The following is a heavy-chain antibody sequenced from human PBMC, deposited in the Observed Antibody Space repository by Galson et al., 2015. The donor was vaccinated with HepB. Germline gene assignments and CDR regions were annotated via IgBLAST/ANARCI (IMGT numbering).Heavy chain of an antibody. CDR3: ARVVKSVWYSVKSAAFDY. CDR2: ISAYNGNT. Sequence: SVKVSCKASGYTFTSYGISWVRQAPGQGLEWMGWISAYNGNTNYAQKLQGRVTMTTDTSTSTAYMELRSLRSDDTAVYYCARVVKSVWYSVKSAAFDYWGQGTLVTVSS. CDR1: GYTFTSYG. D-gene: IGHD6-19*01. V-gene: IGHV1-18*01. J-gene: IGHJ4*02.